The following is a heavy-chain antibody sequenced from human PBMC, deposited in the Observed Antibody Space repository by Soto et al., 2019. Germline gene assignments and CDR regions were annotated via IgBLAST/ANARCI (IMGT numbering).Heavy chain of an antibody. J-gene: IGHJ4*02. Sequence: VQLVESGGGVVQPGRSLRLSCAASGFTFSSYAMHWVRQAPGKGLEWVAVISYDGSNKYYADSVKGRFTISRDNSKNTPYLQMNSLRAEDTAVYYCARDKSPYSSGWHNRHFDYWGQGTLVTVSS. D-gene: IGHD6-19*01. CDR2: ISYDGSNK. V-gene: IGHV3-30-3*01. CDR1: GFTFSSYA. CDR3: ARDKSPYSSGWHNRHFDY.